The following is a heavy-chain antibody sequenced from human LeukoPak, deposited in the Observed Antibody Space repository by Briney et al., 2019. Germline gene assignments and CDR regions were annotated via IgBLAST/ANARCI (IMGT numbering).Heavy chain of an antibody. V-gene: IGHV1-18*01. J-gene: IGHJ4*02. CDR3: ARDYSQADYFDY. CDR1: GYTFTSYG. D-gene: IGHD2-21*01. CDR2: ISAYNGNT. Sequence: GASVKVSCKASGYTFTSYGISWVRQAPGQGLEWMGWISAYNGNTNYAQKLQGRVTMTTDTSTSTAYMELRSLRCGDTAVYYCARDYSQADYFDYWGQGTLVTVSS.